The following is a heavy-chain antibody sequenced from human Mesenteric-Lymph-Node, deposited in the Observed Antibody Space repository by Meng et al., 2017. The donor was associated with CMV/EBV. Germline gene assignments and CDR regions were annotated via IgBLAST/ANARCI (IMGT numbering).Heavy chain of an antibody. Sequence: SVKVSCKASGGTFSSYAISWVRQAPGQGLEWMGGIIPIFGTANYAQKFQGRVTITANKFTGTAYLELTSLTFEDTAIYYCARTTRDIVTGWKAFDMWGPGTKVTVSS. CDR2: IIPIFGTA. V-gene: IGHV1-69*06. D-gene: IGHD3-9*01. J-gene: IGHJ3*02. CDR3: ARTTRDIVTGWKAFDM. CDR1: GGTFSSYA.